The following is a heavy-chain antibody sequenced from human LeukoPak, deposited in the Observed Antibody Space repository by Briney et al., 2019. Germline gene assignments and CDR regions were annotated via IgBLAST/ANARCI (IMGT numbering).Heavy chain of an antibody. V-gene: IGHV3-11*01. CDR3: ARRRDYFDY. Sequence: GGSLRLSCVVSGFDLSDYYMSWIRQAPGKGLEWISYISSSGGNIYFAYSVKGRFTMSRDNARGSLYLQMNSLTADDTAIYYCARRRDYFDYWGQGTLVTVSS. J-gene: IGHJ4*02. CDR2: ISSSGGNI. CDR1: GFDLSDYY.